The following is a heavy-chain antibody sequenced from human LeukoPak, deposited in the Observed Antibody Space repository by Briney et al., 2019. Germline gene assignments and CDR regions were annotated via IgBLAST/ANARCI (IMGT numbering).Heavy chain of an antibody. CDR3: ARDRGSDFDY. J-gene: IGHJ4*02. D-gene: IGHD6-19*01. V-gene: IGHV4-59*01. CDR2: IYYSGST. Sequence: SETLSLTCTVSGGSISSYYWSWIRQPPGKGLEWIGYIYYSGSTNYNPSLKSRVTISVDTSKNQFSLKLSSVTAADRAVYYCARDRGSDFDYWGQGTLVAVSS. CDR1: GGSISSYY.